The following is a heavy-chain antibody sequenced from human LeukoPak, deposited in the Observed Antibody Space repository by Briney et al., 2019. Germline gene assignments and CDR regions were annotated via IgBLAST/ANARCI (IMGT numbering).Heavy chain of an antibody. J-gene: IGHJ5*02. Sequence: ASVKVSCKASGYTFTSYAMHWVRQAPGQRLEWMGWINAGNGNTKYSQKFQGRVTITRDTSACTAYMELSSLRSEDTAVYYCARDSEYFDWLSGWFDPWGQGTLVTVSS. CDR1: GYTFTSYA. CDR3: ARDSEYFDWLSGWFDP. V-gene: IGHV1-3*01. D-gene: IGHD3-9*01. CDR2: INAGNGNT.